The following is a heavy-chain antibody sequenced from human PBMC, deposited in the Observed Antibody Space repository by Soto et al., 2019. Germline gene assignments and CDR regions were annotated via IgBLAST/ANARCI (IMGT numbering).Heavy chain of an antibody. CDR3: ARIIAAAGIMENYYYYYGMDV. CDR1: GYTFTGYY. CDR2: INPNSGGT. J-gene: IGHJ6*02. V-gene: IGHV1-2*02. D-gene: IGHD6-13*01. Sequence: ASVKVSCKASGYTFTGYYMHWVRQAPGQGLEWKGWINPNSGGTNYAQKFQGRVTMTRDTSISTAYMELSRLRSDDTAVYYCARIIAAAGIMENYYYYYGMDVWGQGTTVTVSS.